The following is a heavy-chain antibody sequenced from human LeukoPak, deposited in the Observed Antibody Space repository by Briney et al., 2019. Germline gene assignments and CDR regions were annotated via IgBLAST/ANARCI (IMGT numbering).Heavy chain of an antibody. Sequence: GGSLRLPCAASGFTFSSYAMHWVRQAPGKGLEWVAVISYDGSNKYYADSVRGRFTISRDNSRNTLYVQMNSLRAEDTAIYYCARDRNWGAYDIWGQGTMVTVSS. CDR1: GFTFSSYA. D-gene: IGHD7-27*01. CDR3: ARDRNWGAYDI. J-gene: IGHJ3*02. CDR2: ISYDGSNK. V-gene: IGHV3-30*04.